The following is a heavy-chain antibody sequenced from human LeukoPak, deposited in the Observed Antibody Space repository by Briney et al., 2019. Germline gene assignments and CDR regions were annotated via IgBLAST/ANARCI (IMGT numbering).Heavy chain of an antibody. CDR3: ARDQYYDFWSGPNDAFDI. Sequence: GGSLRLSCAAAGLDFKAYALHWVRQAPGKGLEWVAVISYEGNHKFYADSLKGRFTISRDNSKNTLYLQMNSLRAEDTAVYYCARDQYYDFWSGPNDAFDIWGQGTMVTVSS. CDR2: ISYEGNHK. CDR1: GLDFKAYA. D-gene: IGHD3-3*01. V-gene: IGHV3-30*04. J-gene: IGHJ3*02.